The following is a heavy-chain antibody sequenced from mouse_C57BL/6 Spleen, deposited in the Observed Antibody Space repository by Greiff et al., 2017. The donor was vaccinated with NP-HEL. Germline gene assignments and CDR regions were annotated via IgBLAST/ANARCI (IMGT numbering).Heavy chain of an antibody. V-gene: IGHV1-80*01. J-gene: IGHJ4*01. CDR3: ARSDYGYAMDY. Sequence: VQLQQSGAELVKPGASVKISCKASGYAFSSYWMNWVKQRPGKGLEWIGQIYPGDGATNYNGKFKGKATLTADKSSSTAYRQISSLTSEDSAVDCFARSDYGYAMDYWGQGTSVTVSS. CDR2: IYPGDGAT. CDR1: GYAFSSYW. D-gene: IGHD2-4*01.